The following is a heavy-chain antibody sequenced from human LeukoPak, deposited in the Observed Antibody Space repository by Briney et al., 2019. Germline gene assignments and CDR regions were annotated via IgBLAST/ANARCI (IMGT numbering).Heavy chain of an antibody. CDR2: IYNGGST. CDR1: GASISRDY. Sequence: SETLSLTCTVSGASISRDYWTWIRQPPGKGLEWIGYIYNGGSTTYSPSLISRVTISLDTSNNQVSLRLSSVTAADTAVYYCAKGGTYGGGADYWGQGTLVTVSS. J-gene: IGHJ4*02. V-gene: IGHV4-59*01. CDR3: AKGGTYGGGADY. D-gene: IGHD1-26*01.